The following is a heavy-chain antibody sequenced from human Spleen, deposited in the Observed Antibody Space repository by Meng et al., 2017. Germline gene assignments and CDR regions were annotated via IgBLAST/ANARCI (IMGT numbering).Heavy chain of an antibody. J-gene: IGHJ4*02. CDR3: ARDPSNTSGRYAYFDY. CDR1: EYTFTSYA. Sequence: QVQLVQSGAEVKKPGASVKVSCKASEYTFTSYAMHWVRQAPGQRLEWMGWINAGNGDTKYSQKFQGRVTMTTDTSTSTAYMDLRSLRSDDTAVYYCARDPSNTSGRYAYFDYWGQGTLVTVSS. V-gene: IGHV1-3*01. CDR2: INAGNGDT. D-gene: IGHD6-19*01.